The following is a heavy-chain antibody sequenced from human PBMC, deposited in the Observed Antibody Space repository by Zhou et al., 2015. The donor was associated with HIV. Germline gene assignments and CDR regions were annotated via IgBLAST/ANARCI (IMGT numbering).Heavy chain of an antibody. CDR1: GFTFSSYA. Sequence: QVQLVESGGGVVQPGRSLRLSCAVSGFTFSSYAMHWVRQDPGKGLEWVAVISYDGTNKYYRDSVKGRFTISRDNSKSTLYLQMNSLRAEDTAVYYCARADESSGYDPDYWGQGTLVTVSS. D-gene: IGHD3-22*01. V-gene: IGHV3-30-3*01. CDR2: ISYDGTNK. CDR3: ARADESSGYDPDY. J-gene: IGHJ4*02.